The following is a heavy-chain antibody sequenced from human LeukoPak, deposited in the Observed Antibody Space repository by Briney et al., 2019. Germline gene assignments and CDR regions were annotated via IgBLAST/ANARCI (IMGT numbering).Heavy chain of an antibody. Sequence: PGGSLRLSCAASGFTFSSYGMHWVRQAPGKGLEWVAVIWYDGSNKYYADSVKGRFTISRDNSKNTLYLQMNSLRAEDTAVYYCAREPIYCSGGSCYPGRGDYWGQGTLVTVSS. CDR3: AREPIYCSGGSCYPGRGDY. CDR2: IWYDGSNK. D-gene: IGHD2-15*01. V-gene: IGHV3-33*01. J-gene: IGHJ4*02. CDR1: GFTFSSYG.